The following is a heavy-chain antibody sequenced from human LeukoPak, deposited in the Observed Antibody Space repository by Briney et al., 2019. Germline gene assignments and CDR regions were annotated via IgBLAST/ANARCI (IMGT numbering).Heavy chain of an antibody. CDR1: GGSISSYY. CDR3: ARDAGYYDSSVQFDI. D-gene: IGHD3-22*01. CDR2: IYYSGST. J-gene: IGHJ3*02. V-gene: IGHV4-59*01. Sequence: SETLSLTCTVSGGSISSYYWSWIRQPPGKGLEWIGYIYYSGSTNYNPSLKSRVTISVDTSKNQFSLKLSSVTAADMAVYYCARDAGYYDSSVQFDIWGQGTMVTVSS.